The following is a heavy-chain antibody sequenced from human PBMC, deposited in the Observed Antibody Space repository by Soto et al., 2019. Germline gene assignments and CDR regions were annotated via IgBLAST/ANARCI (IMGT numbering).Heavy chain of an antibody. Sequence: ASVKVSCKASGYTFTSYGISWVRQAPGQGLEWTGWISAYNGNTNYAQKLQGRVTMTTDTSTSTAYMELRSLRSDDTAVYYCARLYYDFWSGYPFDYWGQGTLVTVSS. CDR1: GYTFTSYG. J-gene: IGHJ4*02. CDR2: ISAYNGNT. V-gene: IGHV1-18*01. D-gene: IGHD3-3*01. CDR3: ARLYYDFWSGYPFDY.